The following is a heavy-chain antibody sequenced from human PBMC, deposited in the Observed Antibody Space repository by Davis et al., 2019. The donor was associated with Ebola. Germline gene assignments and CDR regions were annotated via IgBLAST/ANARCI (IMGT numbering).Heavy chain of an antibody. D-gene: IGHD6-13*01. Sequence: ASVKVSCKASGYTFTSYYMHWVRQAPGQGLEWMGIINTSGGSTSYAQKFQGRVTMTRDTSTSTVYMELSSLRSEDTAVYYCARGGIAVAAPGAFDIWGQGTMVTVSS. CDR3: ARGGIAVAAPGAFDI. V-gene: IGHV1-46*03. CDR2: INTSGGST. J-gene: IGHJ3*02. CDR1: GYTFTSYY.